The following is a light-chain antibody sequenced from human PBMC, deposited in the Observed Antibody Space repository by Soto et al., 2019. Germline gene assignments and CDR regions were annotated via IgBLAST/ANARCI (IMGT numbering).Light chain of an antibody. Sequence: QSVLTQPPSVSGAPGQRVTISCTGSSSNIGAGYDVHWYQQLPGTAPKLLIYGNSNRPSGVPDRFSGSKSGTSASLAITGLQAEDEADYYCQSYDSSLSGSVFGGGTTLTAL. CDR2: GNS. J-gene: IGLJ3*02. V-gene: IGLV1-40*01. CDR3: QSYDSSLSGSV. CDR1: SSNIGAGYD.